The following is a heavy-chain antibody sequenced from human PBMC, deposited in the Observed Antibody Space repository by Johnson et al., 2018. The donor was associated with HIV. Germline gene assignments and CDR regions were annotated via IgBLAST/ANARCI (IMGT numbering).Heavy chain of an antibody. V-gene: IGHV3-9*01. Sequence: VQLVESGGGLVKPGGSLRLSCAASGFTFSDYYMSWVRQAPGKGLEWVSGINWNSGSIGYADSVKGRFTISRDNAKNSLYLKMNSLRAKDTALYYCAKDMSRIAAGSDAFDIWGQGTMVTVSS. CDR1: GFTFSDYY. CDR2: INWNSGSI. CDR3: AKDMSRIAAGSDAFDI. D-gene: IGHD6-13*01. J-gene: IGHJ3*02.